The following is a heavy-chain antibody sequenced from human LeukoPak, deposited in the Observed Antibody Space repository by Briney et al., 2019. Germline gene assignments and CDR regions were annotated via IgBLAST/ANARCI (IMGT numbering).Heavy chain of an antibody. J-gene: IGHJ4*02. CDR1: GFTFSSYA. Sequence: GGSLRLSCAASGFTFSSYAMSWVRQAPGKGLGWVSAISGSGGSTYYADSVKGRFTISRDNSKNTLYLQMNSLRAEDTAVYYCAKDHTAMVIYDFDYWGQGTLVTVSS. V-gene: IGHV3-23*01. CDR3: AKDHTAMVIYDFDY. D-gene: IGHD5-18*01. CDR2: ISGSGGST.